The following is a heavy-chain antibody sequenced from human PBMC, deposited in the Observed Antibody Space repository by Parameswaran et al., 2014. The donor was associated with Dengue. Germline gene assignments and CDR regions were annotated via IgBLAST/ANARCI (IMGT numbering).Heavy chain of an antibody. CDR3: ARGASRYDSSGFDY. D-gene: IGHD6-19*01. CDR2: INRSGST. V-gene: IGHV4-34*01. J-gene: IGHJ4*01. Sequence: WIRQPPGKGLEWIGEINRSGSTNYNPSLKSRVTISVDTSKNQFSLKLSSVTAADTAVHYCARGASRYDSSGFDYWARNPGHRLL.